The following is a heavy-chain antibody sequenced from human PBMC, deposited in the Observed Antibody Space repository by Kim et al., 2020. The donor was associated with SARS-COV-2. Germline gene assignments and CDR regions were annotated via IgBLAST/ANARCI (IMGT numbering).Heavy chain of an antibody. V-gene: IGHV3-7*03. CDR2: IKQDAYER. D-gene: IGHD6-19*01. J-gene: IGHJ6*02. CDR3: ARGVAVAPHYYYHYGMDV. Sequence: GGSLRLSCAASEFTFSTYWMSWVRQAPGKGLEWVANIKQDAYERYYVDSVKGRFTISRDNAKNLLYLQMNSLRAEDTAVYYCARGVAVAPHYYYHYGMDVWGQGTTVTVSS. CDR1: EFTFSTYW.